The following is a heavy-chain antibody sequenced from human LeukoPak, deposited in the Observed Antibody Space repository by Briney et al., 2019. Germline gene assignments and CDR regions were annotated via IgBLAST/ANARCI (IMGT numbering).Heavy chain of an antibody. Sequence: GASVKVSCKASGYTFSGYYIHWVRQAPGQRLEWMGWINPNSGATNYAQKFQGGVTLTRDTSVTTFYMEVSRLTFDDTAVYFCARYNWNDVVSALDCWGQGTLVTVSS. CDR2: INPNSGAT. V-gene: IGHV1-2*02. J-gene: IGHJ4*02. CDR3: ARYNWNDVVSALDC. CDR1: GYTFSGYY. D-gene: IGHD1-1*01.